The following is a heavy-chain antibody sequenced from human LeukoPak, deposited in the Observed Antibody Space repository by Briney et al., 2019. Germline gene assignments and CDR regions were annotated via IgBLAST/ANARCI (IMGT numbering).Heavy chain of an antibody. J-gene: IGHJ4*02. CDR3: ARSDLGGVEYYFDY. CDR2: INHSGST. D-gene: IGHD3-16*01. Sequence: KPSETLSLTCTVSGGSISSSSYYWSWIRQPPGKGLEWIGEINHSGSTNYIASLESRVTLSVDTSKNQFSLKLSSVTAADTAVYYCARSDLGGVEYYFDYWGQGTLVTVSS. V-gene: IGHV4-39*07. CDR1: GGSISSSSYY.